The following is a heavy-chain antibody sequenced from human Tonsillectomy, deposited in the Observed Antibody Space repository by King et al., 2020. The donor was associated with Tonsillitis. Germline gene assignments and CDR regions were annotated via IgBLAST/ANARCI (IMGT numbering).Heavy chain of an antibody. CDR1: GFTFSSYS. V-gene: IGHV3-21*01. D-gene: IGHD6-13*01. J-gene: IGHJ4*02. CDR3: ARVILIAAAGRPEDY. CDR2: ISSSSSYI. Sequence: VQLVESGGGLVKPGGSLRLSCAASGFTFSSYSMNWVRQAPGKGLEWVSSISSSSSYIYYADSVKGRFTISRDNAKNSLYLQMNSLRAEDTAVYYCARVILIAAAGRPEDYWGQGTLVTVSS.